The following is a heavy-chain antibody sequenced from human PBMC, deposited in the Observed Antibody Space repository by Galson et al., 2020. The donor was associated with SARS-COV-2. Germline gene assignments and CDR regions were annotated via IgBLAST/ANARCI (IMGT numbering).Heavy chain of an antibody. CDR3: GAVSQSRGPSP. D-gene: IGHD6-13*01. V-gene: IGHV1-58*01. CDR1: GFSLRTSA. J-gene: IGHJ5*02. Sequence: SVKVSCKASGFSLRTSAVQWVRQARGQRLEWIGWTVLAIGKTDYAQKFQGRVTITRDMSISTVYMELSSLRSDDTAVYYCGAVSQSRGPSPWGQGTLVTVSS. CDR2: TVLAIGKT.